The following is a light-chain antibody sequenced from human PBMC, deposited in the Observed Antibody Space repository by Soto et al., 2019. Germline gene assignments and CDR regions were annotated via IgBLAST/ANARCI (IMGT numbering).Light chain of an antibody. V-gene: IGKV3-15*01. Sequence: IVLTQSPATLSVSPGERATLSCRASQSVSSNLAWYQQKPGQAPRLLIYGASTRATGIPARFSGSGSGTEFTLTISSLQSEDFAVYYCQQYNTWPPLTFGGVTKVEIK. CDR2: GAS. J-gene: IGKJ4*01. CDR3: QQYNTWPPLT. CDR1: QSVSSN.